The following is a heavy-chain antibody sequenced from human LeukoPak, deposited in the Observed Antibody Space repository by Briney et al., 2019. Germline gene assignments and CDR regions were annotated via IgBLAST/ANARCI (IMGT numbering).Heavy chain of an antibody. CDR1: GYTFTNYY. J-gene: IGHJ4*02. V-gene: IGHV1-46*01. Sequence: ASVKVSCKASGYTFTNYYMHWVRRAPGQGLEWMGIINPVNGATSYAQEFQGRVTMTRDTSTSTVYMELSSLTSEDTAVYYCARGRRQLWLTDYFDYWGQGTLVTVSS. CDR3: ARGRRQLWLTDYFDY. CDR2: INPVNGAT. D-gene: IGHD5-18*01.